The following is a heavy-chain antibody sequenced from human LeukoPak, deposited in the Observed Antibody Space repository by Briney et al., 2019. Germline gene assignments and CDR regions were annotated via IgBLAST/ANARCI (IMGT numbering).Heavy chain of an antibody. J-gene: IGHJ4*02. CDR3: AKEGVVRGVKALGY. V-gene: IGHV3-23*01. CDR1: GFTFSSHA. CDR2: ISGSGGST. Sequence: GGSLRLSCAASGFTFSSHAMSWVRQAPGKGLEWVSVISGSGGSTYYADSVKGRFTISRDNSKNTLYLQMNSLRAEDTAVYYCAKEGVVRGVKALGYWGQGTLVTVSS. D-gene: IGHD3-10*01.